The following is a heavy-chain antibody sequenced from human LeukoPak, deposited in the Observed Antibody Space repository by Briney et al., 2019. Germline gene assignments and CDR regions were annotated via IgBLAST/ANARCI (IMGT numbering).Heavy chain of an antibody. J-gene: IGHJ4*02. CDR1: GYTFTGYY. D-gene: IGHD1-26*01. CDR2: INPNSGGT. CDR3: AGEGGSYYSSAFVY. Sequence: GASVKVSCKASGYTFTGYYMHWVRQAPGQGLEWMGWINPNSGGTNYAQKFQGRVTMTRDTSISTAYMELSRLRSDDTAVYYCAGEGGSYYSSAFVYWGQGTLVTVSS. V-gene: IGHV1-2*02.